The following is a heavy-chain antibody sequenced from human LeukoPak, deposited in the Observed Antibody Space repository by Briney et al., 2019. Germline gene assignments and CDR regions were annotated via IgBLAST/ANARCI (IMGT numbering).Heavy chain of an antibody. CDR3: ARGPLGYCSVTSCQFDY. Sequence: GGSLRLSCAASGFTFSNCWMSWVRQAPGKGLEWVANIKRDGSEEYYVDSVKGRFTISRDNAENSLFLQMNSLRVEDTTVYYCARGPLGYCSVTSCQFDYWGQGTLVTVSS. CDR2: IKRDGSEE. V-gene: IGHV3-7*01. D-gene: IGHD2-2*01. CDR1: GFTFSNCW. J-gene: IGHJ4*02.